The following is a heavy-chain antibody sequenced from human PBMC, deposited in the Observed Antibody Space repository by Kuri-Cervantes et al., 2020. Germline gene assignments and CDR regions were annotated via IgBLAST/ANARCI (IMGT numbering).Heavy chain of an antibody. CDR2: IWYDGSNK. J-gene: IGHJ4*02. D-gene: IGHD3-22*01. Sequence: GESLKISCVASGFTFSIHGMHWVRQAPGKGLEWVAVIWYDGSNKYYADSVKGRFTISRDNSKNTLYLQMNSLRAEDTAAYYCAREPGSGYFFDYWGQGTLVTVSS. CDR3: AREPGSGYFFDY. V-gene: IGHV3-30*19. CDR1: GFTFSIHG.